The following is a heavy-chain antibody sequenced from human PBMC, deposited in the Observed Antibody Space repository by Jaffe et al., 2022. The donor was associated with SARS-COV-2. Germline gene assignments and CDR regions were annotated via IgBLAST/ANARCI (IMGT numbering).Heavy chain of an antibody. CDR2: VSGRGRST. D-gene: IGHD4-17*01. CDR1: GFTFSGFA. CDR3: ARDKNEPAVTTAPYDA. J-gene: IGHJ5*02. V-gene: IGHV3-23*04. Sequence: EVQLVESGGGLIQPGGSLRLSCAASGFTFSGFAMSWVRQAPGKGLQWVSTVSGRGRSTDHTGSVRGRFTISRDNSKNTLYLQMNNLRVEDTARYYCARDKNEPAVTTAPYDAWGQGILVTVSS.